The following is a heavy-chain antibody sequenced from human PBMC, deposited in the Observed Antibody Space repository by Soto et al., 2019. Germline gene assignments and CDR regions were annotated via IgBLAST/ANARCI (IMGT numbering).Heavy chain of an antibody. CDR3: ARNYDILTGSHRDYYGMDV. CDR1: GFSFSDYY. Sequence: QVQLVESGGGLVKPGGSLRLSCAASGFSFSDYYMSWIRQAPGKGLEWISYISSSGITIYNADSVKGRFTISRDNAKNSLYLQMNSLRAEDTAVYYCARNYDILTGSHRDYYGMDVWGQGTTVTVSS. CDR2: ISSSGITI. D-gene: IGHD3-9*01. J-gene: IGHJ6*02. V-gene: IGHV3-11*01.